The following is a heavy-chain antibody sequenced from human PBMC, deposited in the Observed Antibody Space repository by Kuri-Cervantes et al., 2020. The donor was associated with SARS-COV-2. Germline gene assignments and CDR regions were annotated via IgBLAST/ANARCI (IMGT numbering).Heavy chain of an antibody. V-gene: IGHV3-7*03. CDR1: GFTSRSCW. J-gene: IGHJ4*02. Sequence: GGSLRPSCAASGFTSRSCWMSWVRQAPGKGLEWVAAIKPEGGEKHYVDSVRGRFTISRDDAKNSLYLQMNSLRAEDMALYYCAKDSVSYYYGSGSFILDYWGQGTLVTVSS. D-gene: IGHD3-10*01. CDR2: IKPEGGEK. CDR3: AKDSVSYYYGSGSFILDY.